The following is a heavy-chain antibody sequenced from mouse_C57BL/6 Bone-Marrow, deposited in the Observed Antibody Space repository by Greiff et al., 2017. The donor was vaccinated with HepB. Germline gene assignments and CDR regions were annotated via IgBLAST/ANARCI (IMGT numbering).Heavy chain of an antibody. Sequence: QVQLKQPGAELVMPGASVKLSCKASGYTFTSYWMHWVKQRPGQGLEWIGEIDPSDSYTNYNQKFKGKSTFTVDKSSSTAYMQLSSLTSEDSAVYYCARIYGSSLFDYWGQGTTLTVSS. CDR1: GYTFTSYW. D-gene: IGHD1-1*01. CDR3: ARIYGSSLFDY. V-gene: IGHV1-69*01. J-gene: IGHJ2*01. CDR2: IDPSDSYT.